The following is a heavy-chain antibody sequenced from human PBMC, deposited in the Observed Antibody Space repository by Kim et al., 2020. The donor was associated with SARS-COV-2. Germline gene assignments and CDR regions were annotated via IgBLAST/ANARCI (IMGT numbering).Heavy chain of an antibody. CDR1: GGSISSRSYN. Sequence: SETLSLSCSVSGGSISSRSYNWGWIRQPPGKGLEWIGNVFYSGSTHYNPSLESRVTVSVDTSENQFSLNLRSVTDADTAVYYCATPRTGTWYPDYWGRG. D-gene: IGHD6-13*01. CDR2: VFYSGST. CDR3: ATPRTGTWYPDY. J-gene: IGHJ4*02. V-gene: IGHV4-39*01.